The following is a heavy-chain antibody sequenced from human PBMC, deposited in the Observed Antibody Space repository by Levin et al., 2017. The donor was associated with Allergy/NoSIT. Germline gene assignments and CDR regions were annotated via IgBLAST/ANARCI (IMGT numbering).Heavy chain of an antibody. Sequence: GGSLRLSCAASGFTFSSYGMHWVRQAPGKGLEWVAVIWYDGSNKYYADSVKGRFTISRDNSKNTLYLQMNSLRAEDTAVYYCARDQDIVVVVAATQNYGMDVWGQGTTVTVSS. CDR1: GFTFSSYG. CDR2: IWYDGSNK. J-gene: IGHJ6*02. D-gene: IGHD2-15*01. V-gene: IGHV3-33*01. CDR3: ARDQDIVVVVAATQNYGMDV.